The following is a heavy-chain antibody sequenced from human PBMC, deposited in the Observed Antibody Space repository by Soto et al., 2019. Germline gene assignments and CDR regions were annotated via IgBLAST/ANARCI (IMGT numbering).Heavy chain of an antibody. Sequence: QVQLVESGGGVVQPGRSVRLSCAASGFTFSSYGMHWVRQAPGKGLEWVAVIWYDGSNKYYADSVKGRFTISRDNSKNTLYLEMNSRRADDTAVYYCARDCSGGSCYHSDCWGQVTLVTVSS. D-gene: IGHD2-15*01. CDR2: IWYDGSNK. CDR3: ARDCSGGSCYHSDC. CDR1: GFTFSSYG. V-gene: IGHV3-33*01. J-gene: IGHJ4*02.